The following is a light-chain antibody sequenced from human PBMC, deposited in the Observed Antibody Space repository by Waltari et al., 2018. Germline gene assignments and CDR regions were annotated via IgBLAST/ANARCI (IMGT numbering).Light chain of an antibody. Sequence: SYVLNPPPSVSVAPGQTARISCGGTRLGPKPVHWYQQKPGQAPVLVIHYDSGRPSGIPERFSGSTSGNTATLTIKWVEAGDEAEYFCQVWDFTQGVFGGGTKLTVL. CDR3: QVWDFTQGV. CDR2: YDS. J-gene: IGLJ3*02. V-gene: IGLV3-21*04. CDR1: RLGPKP.